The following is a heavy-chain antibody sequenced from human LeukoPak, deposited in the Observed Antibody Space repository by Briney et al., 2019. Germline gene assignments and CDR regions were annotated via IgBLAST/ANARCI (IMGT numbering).Heavy chain of an antibody. CDR2: INPSGGST. J-gene: IGHJ4*02. CDR3: ARLTTVVTPGDY. Sequence: ASVKVSCKASGYTFTSYYMHWVRQAPGQGLEWMGIINPSGGSTSYAQKFQGRVTMTRDMSTSTVYMELSSLRSEDTAVYYCARLTTVVTPGDYWDQGTLVTVSS. V-gene: IGHV1-46*01. D-gene: IGHD4-23*01. CDR1: GYTFTSYY.